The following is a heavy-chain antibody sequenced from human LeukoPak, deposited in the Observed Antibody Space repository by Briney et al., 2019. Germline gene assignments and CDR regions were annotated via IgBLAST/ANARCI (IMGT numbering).Heavy chain of an antibody. Sequence: PGWSLRLSCAASGFTFTNHWMHWVRQAPGKGLVWVSRIRPDGWETHQADSVKGRFAISRDNAKNTLYLHVNSLGADDRAVYYCGRDAVLGSGSVDCWGQAVLVTVSS. V-gene: IGHV3-74*01. D-gene: IGHD3-10*01. CDR2: IRPDGWET. J-gene: IGHJ4*02. CDR3: GRDAVLGSGSVDC. CDR1: GFTFTNHW.